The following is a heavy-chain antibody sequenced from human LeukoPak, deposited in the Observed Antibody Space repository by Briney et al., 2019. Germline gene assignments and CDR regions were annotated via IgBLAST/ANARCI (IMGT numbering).Heavy chain of an antibody. CDR1: GYSFNTYW. D-gene: IGHD3-22*01. CDR2: IYPGDSDT. CDR3: ARPTSYYYESSNFYLQY. V-gene: IGHV5-51*01. Sequence: GESLKISCKGSGYSFNTYWIGWVRQMPGKGLEWMGIIYPGDSDTRYSPSFQRKVTISADKSIRTASLQWTSLRASDTAMYHCARPTSYYYESSNFYLQYWGQGTLVTVSS. J-gene: IGHJ4*02.